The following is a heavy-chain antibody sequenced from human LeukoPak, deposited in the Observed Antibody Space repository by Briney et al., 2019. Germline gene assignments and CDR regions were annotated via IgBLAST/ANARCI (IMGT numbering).Heavy chain of an antibody. J-gene: IGHJ4*02. CDR2: IGNAGSDT. V-gene: IGHV3-23*01. CDR1: GFTFDNYP. CDR3: GRDWKLDY. D-gene: IGHD1-1*01. Sequence: GESLRLSCYSSGFTFDNYPMSWVRQAPGKGLEWVSAIGNAGSDTKYAVSVKGRFTISRDNSRNTLYLQMKSLRVEDTAIYYCGRDWKLDYWGQGSLVTVSS.